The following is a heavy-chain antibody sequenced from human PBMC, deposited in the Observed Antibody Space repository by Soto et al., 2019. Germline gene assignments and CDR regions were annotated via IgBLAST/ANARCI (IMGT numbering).Heavy chain of an antibody. J-gene: IGHJ5*01. D-gene: IGHD5-12*01. CDR3: ARDWSDRWVRVATIVGLEGTNWFDS. CDR2: TYYRSKWYN. V-gene: IGHV6-1*01. CDR1: GDSVSSNSAA. Sequence: PSQTLSLTCAISGDSVSSNSAAWNWIRQSPSRGLEWLGRTYYRSKWYNDYAVSVKSRITINPDTSKNQFSLQLNSVTPEDTAVYYCARDWSDRWVRVATIVGLEGTNWFDSWGQGTLVTVSS.